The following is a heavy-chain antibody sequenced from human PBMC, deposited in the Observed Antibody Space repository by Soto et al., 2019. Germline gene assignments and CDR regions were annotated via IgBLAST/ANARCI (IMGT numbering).Heavy chain of an antibody. Sequence: SQTLSLTCAISGDSVSSNSAAWNWIRQSPSRGLEWLGRTYYRSKWYNDYAVSVKGRITINPDTSKNQSSLQLNAVTPEDKAVYYCASSGTGYRSRWRDYYYGMDAWAQGTAVTVSS. CDR2: TYYRSKWYN. J-gene: IGHJ6*02. V-gene: IGHV6-1*01. CDR3: ASSGTGYRSRWRDYYYGMDA. CDR1: GDSVSSNSAA. D-gene: IGHD6-13*01.